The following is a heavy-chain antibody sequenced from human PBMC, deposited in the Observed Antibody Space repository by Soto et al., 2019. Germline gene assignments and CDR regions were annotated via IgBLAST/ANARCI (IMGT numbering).Heavy chain of an antibody. CDR1: GYTFTSYD. CDR2: MNPNSGNT. CDR3: ALVPAADYYYYGMDV. J-gene: IGHJ6*02. Sequence: ASVKVSCKASGYTFTSYDINWVRQATGQGLEWMGWMNPNSGNTGYAQKFQGRVTMTRNTSISTAYMELSSLRSEDTAVYYCALVPAADYYYYGMDVWGQGTTVTVSS. D-gene: IGHD2-2*01. V-gene: IGHV1-8*01.